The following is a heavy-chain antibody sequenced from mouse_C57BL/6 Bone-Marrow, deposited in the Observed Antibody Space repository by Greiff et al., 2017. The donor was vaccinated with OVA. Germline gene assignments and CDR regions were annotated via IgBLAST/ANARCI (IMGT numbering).Heavy chain of an antibody. V-gene: IGHV5-15*01. CDR1: GFTFSDYG. Sequence: EVHLVESGGGLVQPGGSLKLSCAASGFTFSDYGMAWVRQAPRKGPEWVAFISNLAYSIYYADTVTGRFTISRENAKNTLYLEMSSLRSEDTAMYYCARTNWDGYYFDYWGRGTTLTVSS. CDR3: ARTNWDGYYFDY. J-gene: IGHJ2*01. D-gene: IGHD4-1*01. CDR2: ISNLAYSI.